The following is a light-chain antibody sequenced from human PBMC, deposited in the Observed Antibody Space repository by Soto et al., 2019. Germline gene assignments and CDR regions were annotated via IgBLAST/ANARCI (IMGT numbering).Light chain of an antibody. CDR1: QGISNY. J-gene: IGKJ1*01. CDR2: AAS. CDR3: QKYNSAPPT. Sequence: DIQMTQSPSSLSASVGDRDTITCRASQGISNYLAWYQQKPGKVPKLLIYAASTLQSGVPSRFSGSGSGTDFTLTISSLQPEDVATYYCQKYNSAPPTFGQGTKVDIK. V-gene: IGKV1-27*01.